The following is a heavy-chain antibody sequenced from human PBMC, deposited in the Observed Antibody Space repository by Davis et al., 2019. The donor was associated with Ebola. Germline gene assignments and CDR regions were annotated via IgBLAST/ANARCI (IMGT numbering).Heavy chain of an antibody. J-gene: IGHJ5*02. Sequence: AASVKVSCKASGYTFTSYAMHWVRQAPGQRLEWMGWINAGNGNTKYSQKFQGRVTNTRDTSASTAYMELSSLRSEDTAVYYCARAIAVPSYNWFDPWGQGTLVTVSS. CDR3: ARAIAVPSYNWFDP. CDR2: INAGNGNT. D-gene: IGHD6-19*01. V-gene: IGHV1-3*01. CDR1: GYTFTSYA.